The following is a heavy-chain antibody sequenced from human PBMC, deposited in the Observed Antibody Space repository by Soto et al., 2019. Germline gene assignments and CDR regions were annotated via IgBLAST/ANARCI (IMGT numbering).Heavy chain of an antibody. CDR3: LRYEGTWFDS. CDR2: IKQGGGGR. J-gene: IGHJ5*01. V-gene: IGHV3-7*01. Sequence: EVQLVESGGGLVQPGGSLRLSCAASGFTFSTYWMTWVRQAPGKGLEWVANIKQGGGGRYYVDSVKGRFTISRDNAGNSLYLQMNSRRVEDTAVYYCLRYEGTWFDSWGQGTLVTVSS. D-gene: IGHD1-1*01. CDR1: GFTFSTYW.